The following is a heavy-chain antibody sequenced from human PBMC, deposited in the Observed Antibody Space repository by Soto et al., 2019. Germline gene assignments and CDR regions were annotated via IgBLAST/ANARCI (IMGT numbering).Heavy chain of an antibody. V-gene: IGHV4-59*01. D-gene: IGHD2-15*01. J-gene: IGHJ4*02. Sequence: QVQLQESGPGLVKPSETLSLTCTVSGGSISSYYWSWIRQPPGKGLEWIGYIYYSGSTNYNPSLKSRVTISVDTSKNQFSLKLSSVTAADTAVYYCARGRCDMDYWGQGTLVTVSS. CDR1: GGSISSYY. CDR3: ARGRCDMDY. CDR2: IYYSGST.